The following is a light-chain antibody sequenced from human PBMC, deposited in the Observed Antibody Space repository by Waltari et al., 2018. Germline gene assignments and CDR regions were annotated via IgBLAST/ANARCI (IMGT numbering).Light chain of an antibody. Sequence: SYVLTQPPSVSVAPGQTATITCGGDNIGSPRVHWYQRKPGQAPVGVVYEDSDRPSGVPERFSGSNSGNTATLTISRVEAGDEADYDCQVWDRSSAHRHVVFGGGTKLTVL. V-gene: IGLV3-21*02. J-gene: IGLJ2*01. CDR2: EDS. CDR3: QVWDRSSAHRHVV. CDR1: NIGSPR.